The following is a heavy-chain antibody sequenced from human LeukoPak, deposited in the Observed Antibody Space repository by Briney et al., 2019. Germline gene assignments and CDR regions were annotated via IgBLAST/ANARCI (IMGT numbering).Heavy chain of an antibody. Sequence: SETLSLTCTVSGGSISSYYWSWIRQPPGKGLEWIGYIYFSGSTNYNPSLRSRVTVSVDTSKNQFSLKLSSVTAADTAVYYCARGTRWFDPWGQGTLVTVSS. J-gene: IGHJ5*02. CDR2: IYFSGST. D-gene: IGHD2-2*01. CDR1: GGSISSYY. CDR3: ARGTRWFDP. V-gene: IGHV4-59*01.